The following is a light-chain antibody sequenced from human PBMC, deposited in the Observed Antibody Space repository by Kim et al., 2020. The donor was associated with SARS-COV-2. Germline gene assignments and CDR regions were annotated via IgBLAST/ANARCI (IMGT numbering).Light chain of an antibody. CDR2: DAS. CDR3: QQRSNWPVT. J-gene: IGKJ1*01. Sequence: LAPGERATLSDRASQSVGSQLAWYQQTPGQAPRLLIYDASNRAAGIPARFSGSGSGTDFTLTIISLESEDFAIYYCQQRSNWPVTFGQGTKVDIK. V-gene: IGKV3-11*01. CDR1: QSVGSQ.